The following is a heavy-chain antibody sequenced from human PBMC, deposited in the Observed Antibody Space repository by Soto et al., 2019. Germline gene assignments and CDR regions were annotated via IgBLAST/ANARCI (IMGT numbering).Heavy chain of an antibody. CDR3: ARAPYESSPVGY. D-gene: IGHD3-22*01. Sequence: QVQLVESGGGVVQPGRSLRLSCAASGFTFSSYGMHWVRQAPGKGLEWVAVIWYDGSNKYYADSVKGRFTISRDNSKNTLYLQMNSLRAEDTAVYYCARAPYESSPVGYWGQGTLVTVSS. V-gene: IGHV3-33*01. J-gene: IGHJ4*02. CDR1: GFTFSSYG. CDR2: IWYDGSNK.